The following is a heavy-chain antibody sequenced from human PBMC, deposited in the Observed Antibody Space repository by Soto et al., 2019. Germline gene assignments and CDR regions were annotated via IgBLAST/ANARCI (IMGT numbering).Heavy chain of an antibody. CDR2: ISAYNGNT. CDR1: GYTFTSYG. CDR3: AILEYSSSISGMDV. D-gene: IGHD6-6*01. Sequence: GASVKVSCKASGYTFTSYGISWVRQAPGQGLEWMGWISAYNGNTNYAQKPQGRVTMTTDTSTSTAYMELRSLRSDDTAVYYCAILEYSSSISGMDVWGQGTKVTVSS. V-gene: IGHV1-18*01. J-gene: IGHJ6*02.